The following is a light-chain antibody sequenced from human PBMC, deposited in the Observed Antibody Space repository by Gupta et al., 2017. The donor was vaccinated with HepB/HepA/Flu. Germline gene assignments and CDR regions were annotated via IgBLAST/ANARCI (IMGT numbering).Light chain of an antibody. V-gene: IGKV4-1*01. CDR2: WAS. CDR1: QSVLYSSNNKNY. Sequence: DIVMTQSPDSLAVYLGERATINCKSSQSVLYSSNNKNYLGWYQQKAGQPPKLLIYWASTRQSGVPDRFSGSGSGTDFTLTISSLQAEDVALYYCQQYYRTPLTFGQGTRLEIK. J-gene: IGKJ5*01. CDR3: QQYYRTPLT.